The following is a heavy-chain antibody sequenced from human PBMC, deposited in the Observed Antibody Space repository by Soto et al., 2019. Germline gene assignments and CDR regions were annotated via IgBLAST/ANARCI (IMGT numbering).Heavy chain of an antibody. V-gene: IGHV5-51*01. CDR1: GYSFTSYW. D-gene: IGHD6-13*01. Sequence: GESLKISCKGSGYSFTSYWIGWVRQMPGKGLEWMGTIYPGDSDTRYSPSFQGQVTISADKSISTAYLQWSSLKASDTAMYYCARRGGQQKTAYYYYYYGMDVWGQGTTVTVSS. CDR3: ARRGGQQKTAYYYYYYGMDV. CDR2: IYPGDSDT. J-gene: IGHJ6*02.